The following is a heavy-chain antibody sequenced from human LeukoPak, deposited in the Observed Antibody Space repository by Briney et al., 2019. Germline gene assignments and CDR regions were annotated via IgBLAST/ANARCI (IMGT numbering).Heavy chain of an antibody. Sequence: SETLSLTCSVSGASISSSYWNWIRQPPGKGLEWIGYIYFSGSTNSNPSLKSRVTISLDTSKNQFFLRLRSVTAADTAVYYCARIDSHYYYYAMDVWGQGTSVTVSS. CDR2: IYFSGST. J-gene: IGHJ6*02. V-gene: IGHV4-59*01. CDR1: GASISSSY. CDR3: ARIDSHYYYYAMDV. D-gene: IGHD2-15*01.